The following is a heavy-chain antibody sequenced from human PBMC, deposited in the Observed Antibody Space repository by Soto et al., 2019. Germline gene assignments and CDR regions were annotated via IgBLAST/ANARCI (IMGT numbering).Heavy chain of an antibody. D-gene: IGHD3-22*01. CDR1: GFTFSSYA. CDR3: ARDTVTYYYDSSGYSELYY. V-gene: IGHV3-30-3*01. Sequence: LRLSCAASGFTFSSYAMHWVRQAPGKGLEWVAVISYDGSNKYYADSVKGRFTISRDNSKNTLYLQMNSLRAEDTAVYYCARDTVTYYYDSSGYSELYYWGQGTLVTVSS. CDR2: ISYDGSNK. J-gene: IGHJ4*02.